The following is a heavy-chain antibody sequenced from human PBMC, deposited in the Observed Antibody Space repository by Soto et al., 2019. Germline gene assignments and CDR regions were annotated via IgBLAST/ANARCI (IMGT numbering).Heavy chain of an antibody. D-gene: IGHD6-6*01. J-gene: IGHJ1*01. Sequence: ASLKVSCKASGYRFTGYNIHWVRQAPGQGLEWMGWINHNSGGTNYAQKFQGRVTMTRDTSVTTAYMELSRLTSDDTAVYFCAREGSSSSKYFQHWGQGTLVTVS. V-gene: IGHV1-2*02. CDR3: AREGSSSSKYFQH. CDR1: GYRFTGYN. CDR2: INHNSGGT.